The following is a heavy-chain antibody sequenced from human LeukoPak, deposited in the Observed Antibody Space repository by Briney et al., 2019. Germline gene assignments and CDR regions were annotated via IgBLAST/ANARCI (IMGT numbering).Heavy chain of an antibody. CDR1: GYTFGDYA. D-gene: IGHD1-1*01. CDR2: IRRKSYSGTA. Sequence: GGSLRLSCTGSGYTFGDYAMNWVRQAPGKGLEWVGFIRRKSYSGTADYAASVKGRFTISRDDSRGIAYLQMDSLKTEDTALYYCTRGGQLDFDYWGPGTLVTVSS. CDR3: TRGGQLDFDY. V-gene: IGHV3-49*04. J-gene: IGHJ4*02.